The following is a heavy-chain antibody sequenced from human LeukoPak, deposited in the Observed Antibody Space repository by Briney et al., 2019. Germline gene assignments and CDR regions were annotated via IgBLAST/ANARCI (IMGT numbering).Heavy chain of an antibody. CDR2: ISGSGGST. CDR3: AKARAKTTVTSGY. CDR1: GFTFSSYA. D-gene: IGHD4-17*01. Sequence: PGGPLRLSCAASGFTFSSYAMSWVRQAPGKGLEWVSAISGSGGSTYYADSVKGRFTISRDNSKNTLYLQMNSLRAEDTAVYYCAKARAKTTVTSGYWGQGTLVTVSS. J-gene: IGHJ4*02. V-gene: IGHV3-23*01.